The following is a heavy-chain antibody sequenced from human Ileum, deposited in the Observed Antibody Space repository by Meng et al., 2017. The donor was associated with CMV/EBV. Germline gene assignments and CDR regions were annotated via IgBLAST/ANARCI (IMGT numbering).Heavy chain of an antibody. CDR3: ARVQLSGVFDY. CDR1: GDPFTNSG. V-gene: IGHV1-18*04. Sequence: QVPRVQSEREVKKPGASVKVSCKTSGDPFTNSGIAWVRQAPGQGLEWMGWINTYNDNSNSAQKFQDRFTMTKDTSTRTAHMELRSLTSDDTAVYYCARVQLSGVFDYWGQGTLVTVSS. J-gene: IGHJ4*02. CDR2: INTYNDNS. D-gene: IGHD1-26*01.